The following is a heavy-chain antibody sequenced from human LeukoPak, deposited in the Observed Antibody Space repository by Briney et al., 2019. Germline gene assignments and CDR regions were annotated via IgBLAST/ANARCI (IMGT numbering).Heavy chain of an antibody. CDR1: GFIFSSYD. D-gene: IGHD6-6*01. V-gene: IGHV3-30*02. Sequence: TGGSLRLSCAASGFIFSSYDMHWVRQAPGKGLEWVAFTRYDGSNKYYADSVKGRFTISRDNFKNMLYLQMNSLRAEDTAVYYCAKWRGGYYSGSSGGADYWGQGTLVTVSS. J-gene: IGHJ4*02. CDR3: AKWRGGYYSGSSGGADY. CDR2: TRYDGSNK.